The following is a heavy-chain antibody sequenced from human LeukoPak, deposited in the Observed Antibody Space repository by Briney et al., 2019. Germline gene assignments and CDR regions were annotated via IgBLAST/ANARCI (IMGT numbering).Heavy chain of an antibody. Sequence: GGSLRLSCTASGFTFSSYAMHWVRQAPGKGLQWLALTSDDGSTKYYADSVKGRFTISRDNSQDTLFLQMNSLRAEETAMYYCARAPGGFHGDYSPIAYWGQGTLVTVSS. V-gene: IGHV3-30-3*01. CDR2: TSDDGSTK. J-gene: IGHJ4*02. CDR1: GFTFSSYA. D-gene: IGHD4-17*01. CDR3: ARAPGGFHGDYSPIAY.